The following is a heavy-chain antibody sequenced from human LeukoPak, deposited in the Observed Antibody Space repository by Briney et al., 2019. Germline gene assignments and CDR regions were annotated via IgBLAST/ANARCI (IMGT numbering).Heavy chain of an antibody. J-gene: IGHJ4*02. CDR2: IIPILGIA. Sequence: GRIIPILGIANYAQKFQGRVTITADKSTSTAYMELSSLRSEDTAVYYCARDRYSSPLDYWGQGTLVTVSS. D-gene: IGHD6-19*01. CDR3: ARDRYSSPLDY. V-gene: IGHV1-69*04.